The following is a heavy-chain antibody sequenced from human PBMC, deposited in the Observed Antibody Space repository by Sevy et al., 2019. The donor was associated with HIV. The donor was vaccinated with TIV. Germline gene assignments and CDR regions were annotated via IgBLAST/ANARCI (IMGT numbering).Heavy chain of an antibody. V-gene: IGHV1-24*01. D-gene: IGHD3-3*01. Sequence: ASVKVSCKVSGYTLTELSMHWVRQAPGKGLEWMGGFDPEDGETIYAQKFQGRVTMTEDTSTDTAYMELSSLRSEDTAVYYCATGDVSDYDFWSGYPPGLGYWGQRTLVTVSS. CDR3: ATGDVSDYDFWSGYPPGLGY. CDR1: GYTLTELS. J-gene: IGHJ4*02. CDR2: FDPEDGET.